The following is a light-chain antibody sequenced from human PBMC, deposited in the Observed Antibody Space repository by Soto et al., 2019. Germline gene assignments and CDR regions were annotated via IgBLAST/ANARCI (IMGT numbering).Light chain of an antibody. CDR1: SSNIGAGYD. J-gene: IGLJ2*01. CDR2: ETN. Sequence: QSVLTQPPSVSGAPGQRVTISCTGSSSNIGAGYDVYWYQQLPGAAPKLLIYETNQRPSGVPDRLSGSKSGTSASLAISGLRSEDEADYYCASWDDRLYAVIFGGGTQLTVL. V-gene: IGLV1-47*01. CDR3: ASWDDRLYAVI.